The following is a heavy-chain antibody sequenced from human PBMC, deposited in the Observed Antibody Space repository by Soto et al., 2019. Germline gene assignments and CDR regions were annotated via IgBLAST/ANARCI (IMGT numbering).Heavy chain of an antibody. CDR2: IYPGDSDT. D-gene: IGHD5-18*01. J-gene: IGHJ6*04. CDR3: AFFVVTAMGPNYYYYSVMDV. V-gene: IGHV5-51*01. CDR1: GYSFTSYW. Sequence: GASLKISCTGSGYSFTSYWIGWVRQMPGKGLEWMGIIYPGDSDTRYSPSFQGQVTISADKSISTAYLQWSSLKASDTAMYYCAFFVVTAMGPNYYYYSVMDVWGKGTTVPVSS.